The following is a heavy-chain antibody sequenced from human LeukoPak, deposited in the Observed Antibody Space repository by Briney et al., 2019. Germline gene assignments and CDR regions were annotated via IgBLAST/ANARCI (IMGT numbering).Heavy chain of an antibody. V-gene: IGHV7-4-1*02. D-gene: IGHD3-10*01. J-gene: IGHJ6*04. CDR1: GYTFTNYA. CDR2: INTNTGNP. Sequence: GASVKVSCKASGYTFTNYAMNWVRQAPGQGVEWMGWINTNTGNPTYAQGFTGRFVFSLDSSVSTAYLQISSLKAEDTAMYYCARRSMVQHLDVWGKGTTVTVSS. CDR3: ARRSMVQHLDV.